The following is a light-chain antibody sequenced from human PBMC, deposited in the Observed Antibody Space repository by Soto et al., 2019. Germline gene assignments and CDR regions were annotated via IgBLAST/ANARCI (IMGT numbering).Light chain of an antibody. Sequence: EIEMTQSPATLSLAPGERVTLSCRASESVSTNLAWYQQKAGQAPRLLIYGASTRATGIPARFSGSGSGTDFTLTISRLEPEDFAVYCCHQYGSSVWTFGQGTKVDI. CDR3: HQYGSSVWT. J-gene: IGKJ1*01. CDR1: ESVSTN. CDR2: GAS. V-gene: IGKV3-15*01.